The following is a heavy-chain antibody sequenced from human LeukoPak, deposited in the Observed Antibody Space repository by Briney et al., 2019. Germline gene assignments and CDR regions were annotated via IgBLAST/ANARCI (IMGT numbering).Heavy chain of an antibody. CDR3: ARGVVIYGMDV. V-gene: IGHV3-33*08. Sequence: GGSLRLSCAASGFSFSNYAMHWVRQAPGKGLEWVAVIWYDGSNKYYADSVKGRFTISRDNSKNTLYLQMNSLRAEDTAVYYCARGVVIYGMDVWGQGTTVTVSS. CDR2: IWYDGSNK. D-gene: IGHD2-21*01. CDR1: GFSFSNYA. J-gene: IGHJ6*02.